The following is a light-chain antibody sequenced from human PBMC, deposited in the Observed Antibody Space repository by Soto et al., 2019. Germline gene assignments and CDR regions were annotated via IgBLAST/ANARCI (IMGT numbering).Light chain of an antibody. J-gene: IGLJ2*01. CDR3: AAWDDNLNGVV. CDR1: TSNIGSDT. V-gene: IGLV1-44*01. CDR2: STN. Sequence: QSVLTQPPSASGTPGQRVTISCSGSTSNIGSDTVNWYQQLPGAAPKLLIYSTNQRPSGVPDRFSGSKSGTSASLAISGLQSEDEADYYCAAWDDNLNGVVFGGGTKLTVL.